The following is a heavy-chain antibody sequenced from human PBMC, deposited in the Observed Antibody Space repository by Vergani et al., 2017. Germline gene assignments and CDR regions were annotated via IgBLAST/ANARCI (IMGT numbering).Heavy chain of an antibody. D-gene: IGHD3-3*01. CDR2: IYTSGST. CDR3: ARGFLPGPRLRFPQGYWYFDL. V-gene: IGHV4-4*07. CDR1: GGSISSYY. Sequence: QVQLQESGPGLVKPSETLSLTCTVSGGSISSYYWSWIRQPAGKGLEWIGRIYTSGSTNYNPSLKSRVTMSVDTSKNQFSLKLSSVTAADTAVYYCARGFLPGPRLRFPQGYWYFDLWGRGTLVTVSS. J-gene: IGHJ2*01.